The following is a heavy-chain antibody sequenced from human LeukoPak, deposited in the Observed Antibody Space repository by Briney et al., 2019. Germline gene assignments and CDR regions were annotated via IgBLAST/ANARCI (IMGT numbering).Heavy chain of an antibody. J-gene: IGHJ4*02. CDR3: ARDTPDRRSDY. CDR1: GFTFSSYG. Sequence: GGSLRLSCAASGFTFSSYGMHWVRQAPGKGLEWVAVIWYDGSNKYYADSVKGRFTISRDNSKNTLYLQIDSLRAEDTAVYYCARDTPDRRSDYWGQGTLVTVSS. D-gene: IGHD6-6*01. V-gene: IGHV3-33*01. CDR2: IWYDGSNK.